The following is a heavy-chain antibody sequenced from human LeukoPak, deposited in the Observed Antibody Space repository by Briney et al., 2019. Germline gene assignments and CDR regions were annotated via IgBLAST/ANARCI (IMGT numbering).Heavy chain of an antibody. Sequence: PGGSLRLSCAASGLTFRSYRMNWVRQAPGKGLEWVASIKQGESERYYVDSVNGRFTISRDNAKNSLYLQMNSLRAEDTAVYYCARGDNSAFDIWGQGTMVTVSS. V-gene: IGHV3-7*04. CDR1: GLTFRSYR. J-gene: IGHJ3*02. CDR3: ARGDNSAFDI. CDR2: IKQGESER. D-gene: IGHD3-22*01.